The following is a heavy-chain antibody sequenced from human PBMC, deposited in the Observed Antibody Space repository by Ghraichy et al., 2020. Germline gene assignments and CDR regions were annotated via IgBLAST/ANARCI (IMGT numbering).Heavy chain of an antibody. V-gene: IGHV3-23*01. Sequence: GGSLRLSCAASGFTFSSYAMSWVRQAPGKGLEWVSAISGSGGSTYYADSVKGRFTISRDNSKNTQYLQMNSLRAEDTAVYYCAKDADPDDFWSGYYRADEEYYFDYWGQGTLVTVSS. CDR2: ISGSGGST. CDR1: GFTFSSYA. CDR3: AKDADPDDFWSGYYRADEEYYFDY. J-gene: IGHJ4*02. D-gene: IGHD3-3*01.